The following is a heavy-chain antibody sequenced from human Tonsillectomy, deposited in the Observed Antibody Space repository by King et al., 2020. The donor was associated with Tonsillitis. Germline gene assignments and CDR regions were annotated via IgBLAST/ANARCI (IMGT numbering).Heavy chain of an antibody. Sequence: VQLVESGAEVKKPGASVQVSCKASGYTFTVYGFSWVRQAPGQGLEWMGWISAYNGYTNYAQRLQDRVTLTTDTSTSTVYMELRSLRSDDSAVYYCATDHVMVLGTEDYYYYGMDVWGQGTTVTVSS. CDR3: ATDHVMVLGTEDYYYYGMDV. V-gene: IGHV1-18*01. CDR2: ISAYNGYT. CDR1: GYTFTVYG. J-gene: IGHJ6*02. D-gene: IGHD3-10*01.